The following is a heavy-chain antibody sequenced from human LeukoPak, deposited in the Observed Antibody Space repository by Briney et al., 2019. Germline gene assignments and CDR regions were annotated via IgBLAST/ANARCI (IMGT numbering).Heavy chain of an antibody. Sequence: PSQTLSLTCTVSGGSISSGDYYWSWIRQPPGKGLEWIGYIYYSGSTYYNPSLKSRVTISVDTSKNQFSLKLSSVTAADTAVYYCARDKGIAAAGIGLSYYYGMDVWGQGTTVTVSS. CDR2: IYYSGST. CDR1: GGSISSGDYY. D-gene: IGHD6-13*01. J-gene: IGHJ6*02. V-gene: IGHV4-30-4*01. CDR3: ARDKGIAAAGIGLSYYYGMDV.